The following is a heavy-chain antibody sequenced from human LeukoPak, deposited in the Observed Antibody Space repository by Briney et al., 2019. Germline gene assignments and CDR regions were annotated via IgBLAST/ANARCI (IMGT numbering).Heavy chain of an antibody. V-gene: IGHV3-15*01. D-gene: IGHD1-26*01. CDR3: TTVSGTYFSLSSYYYMDV. CDR2: IKSKVEAGTT. Sequence: GGSLRLSCAASGFTFSYAWMSWVRQAPGKGLEWVGRIKSKVEAGTTDYAAPVKGRFTISRDDSDKTLYLQMNSLKTEDTAVYFCTTVSGTYFSLSSYYYMDVWGKGTTVTVSS. J-gene: IGHJ6*03. CDR1: GFTFSYAW.